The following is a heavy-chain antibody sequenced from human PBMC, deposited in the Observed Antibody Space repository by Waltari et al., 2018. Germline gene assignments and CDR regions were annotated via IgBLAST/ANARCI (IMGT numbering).Heavy chain of an antibody. CDR2: IYHSGST. V-gene: IGHV4-38-2*02. D-gene: IGHD3-3*01. CDR1: GYSISSGYY. Sequence: QVQLQESGPGLVKPSETLSLTCAVSGYSISSGYYWGWIRQPPGKGLEGIGSIYHSGSTYYNPSLKSRVTISVDTSKNQFSLKLSSVTAADTAVYYCARDRVQYYDFWSGYYHNWFDPWGQGTLVTVSS. J-gene: IGHJ5*02. CDR3: ARDRVQYYDFWSGYYHNWFDP.